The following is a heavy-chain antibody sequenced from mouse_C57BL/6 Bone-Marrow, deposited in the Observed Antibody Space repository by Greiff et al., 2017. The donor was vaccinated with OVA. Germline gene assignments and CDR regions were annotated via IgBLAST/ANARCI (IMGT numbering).Heavy chain of an antibody. V-gene: IGHV1-81*01. J-gene: IGHJ4*01. CDR1: GYTFTSYG. CDR3: ARGGGTTVVPPYYAMDY. CDR2: IYPRSGNT. Sequence: QVQLQQSGAELARPGASVKLSCKASGYTFTSYGISWVKQRTGQGLEWIGEIYPRSGNTYYNEKFKGKATLTADKSSSTAYMELRSLTSEDSAVYFCARGGGTTVVPPYYAMDYWGQGTSVTVSS. D-gene: IGHD1-1*01.